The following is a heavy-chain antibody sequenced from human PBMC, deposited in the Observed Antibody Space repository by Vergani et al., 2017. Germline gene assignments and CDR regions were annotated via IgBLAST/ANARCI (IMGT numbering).Heavy chain of an antibody. Sequence: VQLVESGGGLVKPGGSLRLSCAASGFTFSDYYMSWIRQAPGKGLAWVSRINSDGSSTSYADSVKGRFTISRDNAKNTLYLQMNSLRAEDTAVYYCARVSGPDAFDIWGQGTMVTVSS. D-gene: IGHD6-25*01. CDR2: INSDGSST. J-gene: IGHJ3*02. CDR1: GFTFSDYY. V-gene: IGHV3-74*02. CDR3: ARVSGPDAFDI.